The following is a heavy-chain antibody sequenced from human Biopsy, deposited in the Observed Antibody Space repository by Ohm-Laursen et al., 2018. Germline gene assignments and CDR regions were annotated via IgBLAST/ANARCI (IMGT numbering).Heavy chain of an antibody. CDR3: AREFTYNYGAKGDLDI. D-gene: IGHD4/OR15-4a*01. CDR2: IYASETT. CDR1: GGSLSGYS. V-gene: IGHV4-4*07. Sequence: SQTLSLTCTVSGGSLSGYSWNWIRQPSGKGLEWIGRIYASETTHFNPSLRSRLIMSVDTSRNQFSLRLSSVTAADTAIYYCAREFTYNYGAKGDLDIWGQGTKVTVSS. J-gene: IGHJ3*02.